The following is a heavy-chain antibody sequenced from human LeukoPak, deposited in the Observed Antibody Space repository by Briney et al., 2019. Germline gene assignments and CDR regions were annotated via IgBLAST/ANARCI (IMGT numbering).Heavy chain of an antibody. CDR3: ARRNYYDSSGYYFDP. J-gene: IGHJ5*02. D-gene: IGHD3-22*01. CDR2: IYPGDSDT. CDR1: GYSFTNYW. Sequence: GESLQISCQGSGYSFTNYWIGWVRQMPGKGLEWMGIIYPGDSDTRYSPSFQGQVTISADKSISTAYLQWSSLKASDTAMYYCARRNYYDSSGYYFDPWGQGTLVTVSS. V-gene: IGHV5-51*01.